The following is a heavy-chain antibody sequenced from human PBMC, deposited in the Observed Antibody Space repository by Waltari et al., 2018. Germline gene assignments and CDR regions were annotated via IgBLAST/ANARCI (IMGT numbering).Heavy chain of an antibody. D-gene: IGHD7-27*01. CDR1: GFTFSTYW. V-gene: IGHV3-74*03. CDR2: IGSDGSRT. J-gene: IGHJ4*02. Sequence: EVQLVESGGALVQPGGSLRLSCATSGFTFSTYWMHWVRQAPGKGLMWVAHIGSDGSRTTYAESVKGRFTISRDNAKNTVYLQMNSLRDEDTAVYYCVRDEPGDGLDYWGQGTLVTVSS. CDR3: VRDEPGDGLDY.